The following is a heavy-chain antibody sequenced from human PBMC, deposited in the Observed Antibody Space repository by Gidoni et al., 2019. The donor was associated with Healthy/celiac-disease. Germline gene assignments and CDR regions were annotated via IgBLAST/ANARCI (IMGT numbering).Heavy chain of an antibody. CDR1: GFPFSGLA. Sequence: EVQLVESGGGLVQPGGSLKLSCAASGFPFSGLAMHWVRQASGKGLEWVGRIRSKANSYATAYAASVKGRFTISRDDSKNTAYLQMNSLKTEDTAVYYCTGVDYDSSGYYLGPLDWGQGTLVTVSS. CDR3: TGVDYDSSGYYLGPLD. CDR2: IRSKANSYAT. J-gene: IGHJ4*02. D-gene: IGHD3-22*01. V-gene: IGHV3-73*02.